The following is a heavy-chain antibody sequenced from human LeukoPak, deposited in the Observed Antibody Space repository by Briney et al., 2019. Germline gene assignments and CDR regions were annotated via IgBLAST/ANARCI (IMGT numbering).Heavy chain of an antibody. J-gene: IGHJ4*02. CDR3: ARDVDTNY. Sequence: GRSLRLSCTASGFTFGTFWMTWVRQAPGKGLEWVANIKEAGSEKYYVDSVKGRFTISRDNARKSLSLQMNSLRAEDTAVYYCARDVDTNYWGQGTLVTVSS. CDR1: GFTFGTFW. V-gene: IGHV3-7*03. CDR2: IKEAGSEK. D-gene: IGHD5-18*01.